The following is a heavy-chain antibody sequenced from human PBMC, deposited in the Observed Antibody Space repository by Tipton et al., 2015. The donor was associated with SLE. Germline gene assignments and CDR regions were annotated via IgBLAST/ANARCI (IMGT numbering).Heavy chain of an antibody. CDR2: IYYGGST. CDR3: ARGARGNSYGSDEDFDY. J-gene: IGHJ4*02. CDR1: GGSISSYH. D-gene: IGHD5-18*01. V-gene: IGHV4-59*01. Sequence: GLVKPSETLSLSCSVSGGSISSYHWTWVRQPPGKGLEWIGYIYYGGSTNYNPSLKSRVTISEDTSKNKFSLKLTSATAADTAVYYCARGARGNSYGSDEDFDYWGQGTLVTVSS.